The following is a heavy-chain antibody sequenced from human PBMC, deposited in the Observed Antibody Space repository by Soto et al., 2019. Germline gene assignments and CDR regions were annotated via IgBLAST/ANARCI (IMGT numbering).Heavy chain of an antibody. CDR2: ISGSGGST. CDR1: GFTFSSYA. CDR3: AKGPGIAVALDY. J-gene: IGHJ4*02. V-gene: IGHV3-23*01. D-gene: IGHD6-19*01. Sequence: EVQLLESGGGLVQPGGSLRLSCAASGFTFSSYAMSWVRQAPGKGLEWVSAISGSGGSTYYADSVKGRFTIYRDNSNNTLYLQMNSLRAEDTAVYYCAKGPGIAVALDYWGQGNLVTVS.